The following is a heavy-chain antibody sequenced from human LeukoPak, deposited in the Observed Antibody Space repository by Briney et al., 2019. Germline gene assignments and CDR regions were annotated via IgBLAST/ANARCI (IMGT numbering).Heavy chain of an antibody. Sequence: SETLSLTGTVSGGSISSSSYYWGWIRQPPGKGLEWIGSIYYSGSTYYNPSLKSRVTISVDTSKNQFSLKLSSVTAADTAVYYCARHLWSEWLRYWFDPWGQGTLVTVSS. CDR3: ARHLWSEWLRYWFDP. D-gene: IGHD5-12*01. CDR2: IYYSGST. V-gene: IGHV4-39*01. CDR1: GGSISSSSYY. J-gene: IGHJ5*02.